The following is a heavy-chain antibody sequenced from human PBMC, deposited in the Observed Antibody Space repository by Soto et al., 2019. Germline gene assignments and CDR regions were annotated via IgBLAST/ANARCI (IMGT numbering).Heavy chain of an antibody. D-gene: IGHD1-26*01. Sequence: GGSLRLSCAASGFTFSSYAMHWVRQAPGKGLEWVAVISYDGSNKYYADSMKGRFTISRDNSKNTLYLQMNSLRAEDTAVYYCARDQGGVGAKGLDYWGQGTLVTVSS. V-gene: IGHV3-30-3*01. CDR1: GFTFSSYA. J-gene: IGHJ4*02. CDR3: ARDQGGVGAKGLDY. CDR2: ISYDGSNK.